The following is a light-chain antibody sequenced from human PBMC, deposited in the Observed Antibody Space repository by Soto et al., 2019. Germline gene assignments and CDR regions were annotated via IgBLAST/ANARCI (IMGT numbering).Light chain of an antibody. V-gene: IGKV1-33*01. J-gene: IGKJ4*01. CDR1: QDISNY. CDR3: QQYDTLPLG. CDR2: DAS. Sequence: DIQMTQSPSSLSASVGDRVTITCQASQDISNYLNWYQQKPGKAPKLLIYDASNLETGVPSRFSGSGSGTDFTFTISSLQPEDIATYYCQQYDTLPLGFGGGTKVEIK.